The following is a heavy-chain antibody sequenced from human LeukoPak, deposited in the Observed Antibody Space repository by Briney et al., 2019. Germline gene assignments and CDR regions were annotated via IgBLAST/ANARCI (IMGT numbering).Heavy chain of an antibody. CDR1: GYSISSGYY. Sequence: SETLSLTCAVSGYSISSGYYWGWIRQHPGQGLEWIESIYHSGSTYYNPSLKSRVTISVDTHKNQFSLKMSSVTAADTAVYYCARQYQLRFLEWSSQYIWFDPGGQGTLVTVSS. V-gene: IGHV4-38-2*01. D-gene: IGHD3-3*01. CDR2: IYHSGST. CDR3: ARQYQLRFLEWSSQYIWFDP. J-gene: IGHJ5*02.